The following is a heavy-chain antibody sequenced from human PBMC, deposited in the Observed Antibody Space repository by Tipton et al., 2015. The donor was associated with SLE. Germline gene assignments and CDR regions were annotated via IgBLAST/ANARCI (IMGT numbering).Heavy chain of an antibody. CDR2: IYYSGST. J-gene: IGHJ3*02. V-gene: IGHV4-59*11. CDR1: GGSISSHY. CDR3: AAGVPYGSGSPGAFDI. D-gene: IGHD3-10*01. Sequence: QLVQSGPEVKPSETLSLTCTVSGGSISSHYWSWIRQPPGKGLEWIGYIYYSGSTNYNPSLKSRVTISVDTSKNQFSLKLSSVTAADTAVYYCAAGVPYGSGSPGAFDIWGQGTMVTVSS.